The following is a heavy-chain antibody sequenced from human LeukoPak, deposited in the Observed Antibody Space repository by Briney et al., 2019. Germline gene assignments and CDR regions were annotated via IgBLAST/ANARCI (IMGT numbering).Heavy chain of an antibody. D-gene: IGHD1-26*01. CDR3: AKAAGIGFYYYMDV. V-gene: IGHV3-23*01. Sequence: TGGSLRLSCAASGFTFSSYAMSWVRQAPWKGLEWVSAISGSGGSTYYADSVKGRFTISRDNSKNTLYLQMNSLRAEDTAVYYCAKAAGIGFYYYMDVWGKGTTVTVSS. CDR2: ISGSGGST. J-gene: IGHJ6*03. CDR1: GFTFSSYA.